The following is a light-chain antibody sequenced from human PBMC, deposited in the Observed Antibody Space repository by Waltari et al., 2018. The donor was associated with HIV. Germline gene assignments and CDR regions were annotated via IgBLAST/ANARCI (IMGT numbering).Light chain of an antibody. V-gene: IGLV1-47*01. CDR1: SSNIGRNY. J-gene: IGLJ1*01. Sequence: QSVLTQPPSASGTPGPRVTISCSGSSSNIGRNYVYWYQQLPGTAPKLLIYRNNQLPSGVPDRFSGSKSGTSASLAISGLRSEDEADYYCATWNDSLSGYVFGTGTKVTV. CDR2: RNN. CDR3: ATWNDSLSGYV.